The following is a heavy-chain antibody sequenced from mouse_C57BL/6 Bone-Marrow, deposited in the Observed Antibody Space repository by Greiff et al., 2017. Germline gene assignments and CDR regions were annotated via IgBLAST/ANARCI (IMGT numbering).Heavy chain of an antibody. J-gene: IGHJ4*01. CDR3: ARTLYYGSSYYAMDY. CDR2: IYPRSGNT. CDR1: GYTFTSYG. Sequence: VKLQESGAELARPGASVKLSCKASGYTFTSYGISWVKQRTGQGLEWIGEIYPRSGNTYYNEKFKGKATLTADKSSSTAYMELRSLTSEDSAVYFCARTLYYGSSYYAMDYWGQGTSVTVSS. V-gene: IGHV1-81*01. D-gene: IGHD1-1*01.